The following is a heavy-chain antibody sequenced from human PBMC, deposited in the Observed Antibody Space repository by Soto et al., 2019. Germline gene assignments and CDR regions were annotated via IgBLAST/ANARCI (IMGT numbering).Heavy chain of an antibody. CDR2: IKQDGSED. CDR3: AREGSRITMLRGAPPPYYYYYDMDV. J-gene: IGHJ6*03. D-gene: IGHD3-10*01. CDR1: GFTFSSFW. Sequence: EVQLVESGGGLVQPGGSLRLSCAASGFTFSSFWMSWVRQAPGKGLEWVANIKQDGSEDYYVDSVKGRFTISRDNAKNSLYLHMSSLGGEDTAVYYCAREGSRITMLRGAPPPYYYYYDMDVWGKGTTVTVSS. V-gene: IGHV3-7*01.